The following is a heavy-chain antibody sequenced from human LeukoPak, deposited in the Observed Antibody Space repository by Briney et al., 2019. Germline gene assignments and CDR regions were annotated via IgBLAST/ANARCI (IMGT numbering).Heavy chain of an antibody. V-gene: IGHV4-38-2*02. D-gene: IGHD2-2*01. J-gene: IGHJ4*02. CDR1: GGSISSGYY. CDR3: ARISVVPAATRGLFDY. Sequence: PSETLSLTCTVSGGSISSGYYWGWIRQPPGEGLEWIGSIYHSGSTYYNPSLKSRVTISVDTSKNQFSLKLSSVTAADTAVYYCARISVVPAATRGLFDYWGQGTLVTVSS. CDR2: IYHSGST.